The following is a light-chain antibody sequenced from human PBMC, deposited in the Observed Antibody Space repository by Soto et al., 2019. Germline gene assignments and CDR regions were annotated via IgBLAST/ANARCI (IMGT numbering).Light chain of an antibody. CDR3: KQYVTSPFT. V-gene: IGKV3-20*01. Sequence: EIVLTQSPGTLSLSPGERASLSCRADQSVNSVYLAWYQHKPGQAPRLLIYGASDRATGIPGRFIVSGSGTDFTININKLEHVDFAVYYSKQYVTSPFTFAPGTNVD. J-gene: IGKJ3*01. CDR2: GAS. CDR1: QSVNSVY.